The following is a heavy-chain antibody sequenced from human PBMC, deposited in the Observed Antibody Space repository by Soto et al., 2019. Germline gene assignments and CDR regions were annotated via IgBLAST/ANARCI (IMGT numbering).Heavy chain of an antibody. CDR2: INPDNGAT. J-gene: IGHJ5*02. CDR1: GWTFTAYY. D-gene: IGHD3-22*01. V-gene: IGHV1-2*02. Sequence: QVHLVQSGAEVKKPGASVRVSCKVSGWTFTAYYMHWVRQAPGQGLEWMGWINPDNGATKSPQKFRGGATWPRNRPFTKVYMGRGGRGPDDTAVSSCARDPGGGRSYEPVGNYYRGGIGSDPWGQEPWSPSPQ. CDR3: ARDPGGGRSYEPVGNYYRGGIGSDP.